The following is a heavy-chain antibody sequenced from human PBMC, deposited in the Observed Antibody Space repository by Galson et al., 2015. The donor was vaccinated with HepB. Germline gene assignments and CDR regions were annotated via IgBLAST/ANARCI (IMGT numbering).Heavy chain of an antibody. CDR2: ISSSSSYT. CDR1: GFTFSNYY. CDR3: ARVPSGSYYYGMDV. V-gene: IGHV3-11*06. J-gene: IGHJ6*02. D-gene: IGHD1-26*01. Sequence: SLRLSCAASGFTFSNYYMSWIRQAPGKGLEWVSYISSSSSYTNYADSVKGRFTISRDNAKNSLYLQMNSLRAEDTAVYYCARVPSGSYYYGMDVWGQGTTVTVSS.